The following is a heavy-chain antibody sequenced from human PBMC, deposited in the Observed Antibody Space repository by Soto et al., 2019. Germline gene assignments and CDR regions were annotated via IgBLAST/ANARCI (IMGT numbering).Heavy chain of an antibody. CDR3: ARARMFSGAHHDY. CDR1: GYTFTNFG. CDR2: ITPYNGNA. Sequence: QVHLVQSGAVVENPGASVKVSCKASGYTFTNFGINWVRQAPGQGLEWMGWITPYNGNANYPQKHQDRLTITTDTATNTAYLELRSLRSDDTAVYFCARARMFSGAHHDYWGQGTLVNVSS. V-gene: IGHV1-18*04. D-gene: IGHD1-26*01. J-gene: IGHJ4*02.